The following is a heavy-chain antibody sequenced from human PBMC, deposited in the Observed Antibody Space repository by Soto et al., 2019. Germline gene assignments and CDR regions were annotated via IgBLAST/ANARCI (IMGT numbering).Heavy chain of an antibody. CDR1: GITISNYP. Sequence: EVRLVESGGGLVQPGGSLRLSCAASGITISNYPMSWVRQAPGKGLDWVSGISGSGDTTYYAYSAKGRFTISKDISKNSLFLQLDSLRVEDSALYFCVKDDGGYPSTAPHWGQGTLVTVS. J-gene: IGHJ4*02. V-gene: IGHV3-23*04. CDR3: VKDDGGYPSTAPH. D-gene: IGHD4-17*01. CDR2: ISGSGDTT.